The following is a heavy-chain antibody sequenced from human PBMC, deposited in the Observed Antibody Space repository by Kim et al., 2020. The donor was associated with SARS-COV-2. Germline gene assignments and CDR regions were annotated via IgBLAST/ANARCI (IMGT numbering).Heavy chain of an antibody. CDR3: AKQITMIVVVGGLDY. V-gene: IGHV3-23*01. Sequence: GGSLRLSCAASGFTFSSYAMSWVRQAPGQGLEWVSAISGSGGSTYYADSVKGRFTISRDNSKNTLYLQMNSLRAEDTAVYYCAKQITMIVVVGGLDYWGQGTLVTVSS. J-gene: IGHJ4*02. CDR2: ISGSGGST. CDR1: GFTFSSYA. D-gene: IGHD3-22*01.